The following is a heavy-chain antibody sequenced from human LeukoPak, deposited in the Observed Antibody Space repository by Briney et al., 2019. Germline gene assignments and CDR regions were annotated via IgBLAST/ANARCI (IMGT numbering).Heavy chain of an antibody. D-gene: IGHD3-10*01. CDR1: GYSLTTYW. J-gene: IGHJ4*02. CDR3: ARSTHYRSGNDY. Sequence: GESLKISCKGSGYSLTTYWIGWVRQMPGKGLEWMGIIYPGDSDTRYSPSFQGQVTISVDKSIGTAYLQWSSLRASDTAMYYCARSTHYRSGNDYWGQGTLVTVSS. CDR2: IYPGDSDT. V-gene: IGHV5-51*01.